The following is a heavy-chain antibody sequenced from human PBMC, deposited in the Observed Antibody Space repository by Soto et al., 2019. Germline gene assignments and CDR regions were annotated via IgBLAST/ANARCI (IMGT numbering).Heavy chain of an antibody. Sequence: QVQLVQSGAEVKRPGASVTVSCKASGYTFSTYGISWVRQAPGQGLEWMGWISANSGNTNYAQKVQGRVTMTKDTSTTTVYMELRSLSSDDTALYYCVRDVNHGFGVWGQGTMVTVSS. J-gene: IGHJ3*01. CDR2: ISANSGNT. CDR3: VRDVNHGFGV. CDR1: GYTFSTYG. V-gene: IGHV1-18*01.